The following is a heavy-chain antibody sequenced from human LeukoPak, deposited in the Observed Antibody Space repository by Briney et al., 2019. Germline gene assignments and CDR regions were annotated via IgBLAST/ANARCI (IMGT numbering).Heavy chain of an antibody. CDR3: ATDLNSGVPELDY. Sequence: ASVKVSCTVSGYTLTELSMHWVRQAPGKGLEWMGGFDPEDGETIYAQKFQGRVTMTEDTSTDTAYMELSSLRSEDTAVYYCATDLNSGVPELDYWGQGTLVTVSS. CDR2: FDPEDGET. V-gene: IGHV1-24*01. J-gene: IGHJ4*02. D-gene: IGHD2-8*01. CDR1: GYTLTELS.